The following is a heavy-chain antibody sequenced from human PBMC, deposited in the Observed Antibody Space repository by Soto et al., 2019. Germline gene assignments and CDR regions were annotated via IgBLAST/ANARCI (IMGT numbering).Heavy chain of an antibody. CDR1: GFTVSSYA. J-gene: IGHJ4*02. CDR2: ISGSGGST. V-gene: IGHV3-23*01. Sequence: GGSLRLSCAASGFTVSSYAMSWVRQAPGKGLEWVSAISGSGGSTYYADSVKGRFTISRDNSKNTLYLQMNSLRAEDTAVYYCAKDLTVVVVAAIDWGQGTLVTVSS. CDR3: AKDLTVVVVAAID. D-gene: IGHD2-15*01.